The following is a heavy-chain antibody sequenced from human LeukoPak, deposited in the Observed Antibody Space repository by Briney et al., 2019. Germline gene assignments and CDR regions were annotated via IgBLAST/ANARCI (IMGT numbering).Heavy chain of an antibody. CDR1: GFTFSNAW. J-gene: IGHJ3*02. CDR3: TIEYYYDSSGYPPDAFDI. D-gene: IGHD3-22*01. CDR2: IKSKTDGGTT. Sequence: GGSLGLSCAASGFTFSNAWMSWVRQAPGKGLEWVGRIKSKTDGGTTDYAAPVKGRFTISRDDSKNTLYLQMNSLKTEDTAVYYCTIEYYYDSSGYPPDAFDIWGQGTMVTVSS. V-gene: IGHV3-15*01.